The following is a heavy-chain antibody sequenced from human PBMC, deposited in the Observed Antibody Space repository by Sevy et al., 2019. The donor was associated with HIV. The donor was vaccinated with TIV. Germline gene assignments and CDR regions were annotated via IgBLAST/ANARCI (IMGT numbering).Heavy chain of an antibody. J-gene: IGHJ4*02. CDR3: ARGTAGTFDY. D-gene: IGHD1-1*01. CDR2: INSDGGST. V-gene: IGHV3-74*01. CDR1: GFNFYIYW. Sequence: GGSLRLSCAASGFNFYIYWIHWVRQAPGKGLVWVSRINSDGGSTSHADSVKGRFTTSRDNAKNTVYLQMSSLRAEDTAVYYCARGTAGTFDYWGQGTLVTVSS.